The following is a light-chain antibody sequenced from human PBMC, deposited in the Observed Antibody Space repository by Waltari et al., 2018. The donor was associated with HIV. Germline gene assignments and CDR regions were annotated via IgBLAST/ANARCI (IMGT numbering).Light chain of an antibody. V-gene: IGLV3-1*01. CDR1: KLGDKY. Sequence: SYELTQPPSVSVSPGQTASITCSGDKLGDKYVSWYQQRPGQSPVFVIYQDTGRPSGLPERLSGSNSGNTATLTISGTQAMDEADYYCQAWDSSAVVFGGGTKLTVL. J-gene: IGLJ2*01. CDR2: QDT. CDR3: QAWDSSAVV.